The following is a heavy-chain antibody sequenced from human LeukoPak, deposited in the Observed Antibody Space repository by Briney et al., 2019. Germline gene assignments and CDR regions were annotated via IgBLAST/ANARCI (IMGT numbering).Heavy chain of an antibody. D-gene: IGHD3-22*01. CDR3: ARDPYYYDSRDAFDI. V-gene: IGHV3-66*01. CDR2: IYSGGST. J-gene: IGHJ3*02. CDR1: GFTVSSNY. Sequence: GGSLRLSCAASGFTVSSNYMSWVRQAPGKGLEWVSVIYSGGSTYYADSVKGRFTISRDNSKNTLYLQMNSLRAEDTAVYYCARDPYYYDSRDAFDIWGQGTMVTVSS.